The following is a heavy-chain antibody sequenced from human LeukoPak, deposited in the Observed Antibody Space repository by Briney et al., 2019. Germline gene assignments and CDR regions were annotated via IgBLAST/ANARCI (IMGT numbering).Heavy chain of an antibody. Sequence: PSETLSLTCAVYGGSFSGYYWSWIRQPPGKGLEWIGEINHSGSTNYNPSLKSRVTISVDTSKNQFSLKLSSVTAADTAVYYCARGRDWGSPDYWGQGTLVTVSS. V-gene: IGHV4-34*01. CDR3: ARGRDWGSPDY. D-gene: IGHD2-21*01. J-gene: IGHJ4*02. CDR1: GGSFSGYY. CDR2: INHSGST.